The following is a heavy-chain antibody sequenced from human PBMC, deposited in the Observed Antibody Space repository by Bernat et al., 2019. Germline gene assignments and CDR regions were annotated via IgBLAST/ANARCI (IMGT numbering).Heavy chain of an antibody. V-gene: IGHV1-18*01. CDR2: ISAYNGNT. J-gene: IGHJ4*02. D-gene: IGHD2-15*01. Sequence: QVQLVQSGAEVKKPGASVKVSCKASGYTFTSYGISWVRQAPGQGLEWMGWISAYNGNTNYAQKLQGRVTMTTDTSTSTAYMELRSLTSDDAAVYYCARDCSGGSCYPDQYYFDYWGQGTLVNVSS. CDR3: ARDCSGGSCYPDQYYFDY. CDR1: GYTFTSYG.